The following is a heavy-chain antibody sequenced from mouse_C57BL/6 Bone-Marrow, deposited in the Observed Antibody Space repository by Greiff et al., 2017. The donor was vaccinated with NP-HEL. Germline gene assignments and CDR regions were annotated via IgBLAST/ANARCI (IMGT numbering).Heavy chain of an antibody. CDR3: ARHTRRGYWYFDV. Sequence: DVMLVESGGGLVQPGGSLKLSCAASGFTFSDYYMYWVRQTPEKRLEWVAYISNGGGSTYYPDTVKGRFTISRDNAKNTLYLQMSRLKSEDTAMYYCARHTRRGYWYFDVWGTGTTVTVSS. J-gene: IGHJ1*03. CDR1: GFTFSDYY. V-gene: IGHV5-12*01. CDR2: ISNGGGST.